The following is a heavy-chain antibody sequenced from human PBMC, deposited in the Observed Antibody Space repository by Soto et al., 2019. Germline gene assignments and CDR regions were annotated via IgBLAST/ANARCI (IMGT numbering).Heavy chain of an antibody. V-gene: IGHV5-51*01. CDR3: ARCGPTTVTTGYYYGMDV. J-gene: IGHJ6*02. D-gene: IGHD4-4*01. CDR1: GYSFTNYW. Sequence: PGESLKISCKGSGYSFTNYWIGWVRQMPGKGLEWMGIIYPGDSDTRYSPSFQGQVTISADKSISTAYLQWSSLKASDTAMYYCARCGPTTVTTGYYYGMDVWGQGTTVTVSS. CDR2: IYPGDSDT.